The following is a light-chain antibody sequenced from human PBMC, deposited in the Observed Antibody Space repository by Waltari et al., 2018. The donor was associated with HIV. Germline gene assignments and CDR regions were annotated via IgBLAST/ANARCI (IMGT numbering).Light chain of an antibody. V-gene: IGKV3-20*01. Sequence: EILLTQSPGTLSLSPGERAILSCRASESVSRTYLAWYQQKPGQAPSLLISGGSNRATGIPDRFRGSGSGIDFTLTISRLEPEDVAVDYCQQYGGSPIFTFGPGTKVEIK. CDR3: QQYGGSPIFT. J-gene: IGKJ3*01. CDR2: GGS. CDR1: ESVSRTY.